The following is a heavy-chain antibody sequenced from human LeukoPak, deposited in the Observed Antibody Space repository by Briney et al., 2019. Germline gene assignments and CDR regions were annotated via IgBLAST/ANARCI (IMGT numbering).Heavy chain of an antibody. D-gene: IGHD4-11*01. Sequence: SVKVACKASGGTFSSYAISWVRQAPGQGLEWMGRIIPILGIANYAQKFQGRVTITADKSTSTAYMELSSLRSEDTAVYYCARETTVSQLGYYYGMDVWGQGTTVTVSS. CDR3: ARETTVSQLGYYYGMDV. V-gene: IGHV1-69*04. CDR2: IIPILGIA. J-gene: IGHJ6*02. CDR1: GGTFSSYA.